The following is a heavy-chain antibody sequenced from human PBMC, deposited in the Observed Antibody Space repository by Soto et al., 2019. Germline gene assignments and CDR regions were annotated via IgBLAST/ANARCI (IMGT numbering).Heavy chain of an antibody. CDR3: VRGGSSSWYLRWFDP. D-gene: IGHD6-13*01. V-gene: IGHV3-33*01. J-gene: IGHJ5*01. CDR1: GFTFINYG. CDR2: IWYDGSNK. Sequence: SLRLSCAASGFTFINYGMHWVRQAQGKGLEWVAVIWYDGSNKYYADSVKGRFTISRDNSKNTLYLQMNSLRVEDTAVYYCVRGGSSSWYLRWFDPWGQGNLVTVSS.